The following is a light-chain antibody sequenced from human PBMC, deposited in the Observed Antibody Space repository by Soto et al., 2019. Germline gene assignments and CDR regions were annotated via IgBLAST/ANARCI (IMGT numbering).Light chain of an antibody. CDR1: QSVSSNK. CDR2: GAS. CDR3: XQYGGSPEVT. Sequence: EIVLTQSPGTLSLSPGERATLSCRASQSVSSNKLAWYQQKPGQAPRLLIYGASNRATGIPDRFSGSGSGTDFTLTISRLEPEDXXXXXXXQYGGSPEVTFGGGTEVEIK. V-gene: IGKV3-20*01. J-gene: IGKJ4*01.